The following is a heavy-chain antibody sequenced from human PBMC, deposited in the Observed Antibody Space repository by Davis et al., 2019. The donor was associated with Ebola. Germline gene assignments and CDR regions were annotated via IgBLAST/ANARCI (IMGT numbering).Heavy chain of an antibody. CDR1: GYTFTSYA. Sequence: ASVKVSCKASGYTFTSYAMHWVRQAPGQRLEWMGWINAGNGNTKYSQKFQGRVTITRDTSASTAYMELSSLRSEDTAVYYCARVPRLYCSSTSCYAASGMDVWGQGTTVTVSS. J-gene: IGHJ6*02. CDR2: INAGNGNT. V-gene: IGHV1-3*01. CDR3: ARVPRLYCSSTSCYAASGMDV. D-gene: IGHD2-2*01.